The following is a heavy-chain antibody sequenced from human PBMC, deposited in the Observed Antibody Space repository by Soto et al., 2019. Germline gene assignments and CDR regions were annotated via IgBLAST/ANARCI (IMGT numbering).Heavy chain of an antibody. V-gene: IGHV1-2*02. CDR2: INPRFGDT. D-gene: IGHD3-10*01. CDR1: GYTFTASY. Sequence: QVQLVQSGAELKEPGDSVRVSCEAPGYTFTASYIHWFRQAPGQGLERLGWINPRFGDTSYAQNFQGRVSMTRDTTISTVYMELSRLTSDDTAIYYCARNMDYYYGPGSGNGHGFWGQGTTVTVFS. CDR3: ARNMDYYYGPGSGNGHGF. J-gene: IGHJ6*02.